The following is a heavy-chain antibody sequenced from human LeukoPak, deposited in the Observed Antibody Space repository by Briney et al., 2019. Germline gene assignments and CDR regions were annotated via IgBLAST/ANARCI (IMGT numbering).Heavy chain of an antibody. CDR1: GYTFTCYG. CDR3: ARYGYCGGGSCRFDY. D-gene: IGHD2-15*01. V-gene: IGHV1-18*01. CDR2: ISPYNGNT. Sequence: ASVKVSCKASGYTFTCYGVIWVRQAPGQGLEWMGWISPYNGNTDYAQKLQGRVTMTTDTSTSTAYMELRSLRSDDTAVYYCARYGYCGGGSCRFDYWGQGTLVTVSS. J-gene: IGHJ4*02.